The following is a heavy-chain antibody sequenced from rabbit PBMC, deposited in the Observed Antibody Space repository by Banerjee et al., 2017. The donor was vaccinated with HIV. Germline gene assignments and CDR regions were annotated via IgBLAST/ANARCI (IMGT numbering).Heavy chain of an antibody. Sequence: QEQLVESGGDLVQPGASLTLTCTASEFDLITYGMSWVRQPPGKGLEWIGYIDPLFGTTYYANWVNGRFTISSHNAQNTLYLQLNSLTAADTATYFCARWGTGTNYYAENLNLWGPGTLVTVS. CDR2: IDPLFGTT. CDR3: ARWGTGTNYYAENLNL. CDR1: EFDLITYG. J-gene: IGHJ4*01. V-gene: IGHV1S47*01. D-gene: IGHD8-1*01.